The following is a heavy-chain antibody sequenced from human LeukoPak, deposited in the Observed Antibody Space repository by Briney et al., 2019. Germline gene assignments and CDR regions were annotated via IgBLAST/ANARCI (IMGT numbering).Heavy chain of an antibody. CDR3: AKRWWIFGVVYYYYYMDV. Sequence: PGGSLRLSCAASGFTFSSYGMSWVRQAPGKGLEWVSAISGSGDSTYYADSVKGLFTISRDNSKNTLYLQMNRLRAEDTAVYYCAKRWWIFGVVYYYYYMDVWGKGTTVTVSS. CDR1: GFTFSSYG. D-gene: IGHD3-3*01. CDR2: ISGSGDST. V-gene: IGHV3-23*01. J-gene: IGHJ6*03.